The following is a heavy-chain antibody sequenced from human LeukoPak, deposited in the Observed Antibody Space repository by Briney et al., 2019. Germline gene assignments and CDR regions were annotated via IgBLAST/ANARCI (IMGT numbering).Heavy chain of an antibody. CDR3: AREPRENKASGYYSN. D-gene: IGHD3-22*01. CDR1: GFTFSSYS. Sequence: GGSLRLSCAASGFTFSSYSKTWVRQAPGKGLEWVSYISSSSSTIYYADSVKGRFTISRDNAKNSLYLQMNSLRAEDTAVYYCAREPRENKASGYYSNWGQGTLVTVSS. V-gene: IGHV3-48*01. J-gene: IGHJ4*02. CDR2: ISSSSSTI.